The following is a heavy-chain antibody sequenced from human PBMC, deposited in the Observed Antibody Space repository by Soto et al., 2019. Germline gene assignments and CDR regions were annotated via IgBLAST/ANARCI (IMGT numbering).Heavy chain of an antibody. Sequence: GGSLRLSCAASGFTFSSYAMSWVRQAPGKGLEWVSAISGSGGSTYYADSVKGRFTISRDNSKNTLYLQMNSLRAEDTAVYYCAKQNHYDFWSGPRGDWFDPWGQGTLVTVS. J-gene: IGHJ5*02. CDR1: GFTFSSYA. D-gene: IGHD3-3*01. CDR2: ISGSGGST. V-gene: IGHV3-23*01. CDR3: AKQNHYDFWSGPRGDWFDP.